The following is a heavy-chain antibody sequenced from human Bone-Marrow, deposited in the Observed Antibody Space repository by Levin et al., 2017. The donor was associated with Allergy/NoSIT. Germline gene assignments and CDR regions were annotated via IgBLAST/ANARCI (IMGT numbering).Heavy chain of an antibody. CDR3: AREPGPFAAEYTYGSQAIDY. CDR2: INTNGNTK. D-gene: IGHD5-18*01. Sequence: PGGSLRLSCEVSGFVFTNYYMSWIRQAPGKGLEWISYINTNGNTKYYGDSVKGRFSVFRDNAKNSLFLQMDRLRADDTAVYYCAREPGPFAAEYTYGSQAIDYWGQGTLVTVSS. J-gene: IGHJ4*02. V-gene: IGHV3-11*01. CDR1: GFVFTNYY.